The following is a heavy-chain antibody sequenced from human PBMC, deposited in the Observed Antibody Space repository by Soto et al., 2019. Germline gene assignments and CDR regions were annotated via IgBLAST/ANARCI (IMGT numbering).Heavy chain of an antibody. CDR2: IYYSGST. Sequence: PSETLSLTCTVSGGSISGYYWSWIRQPPGKGLEWIGYIYYSGSTNYNPSLKSRVTISVDTSKNQFSLKLSSATAADTAVYYCAKTPSIYDHKDYWGQGTLVTVSS. D-gene: IGHD3-22*01. CDR3: AKTPSIYDHKDY. J-gene: IGHJ4*02. CDR1: GGSISGYY. V-gene: IGHV4-59*01.